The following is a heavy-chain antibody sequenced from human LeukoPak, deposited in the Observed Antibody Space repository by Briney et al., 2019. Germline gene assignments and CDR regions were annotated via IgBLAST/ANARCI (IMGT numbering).Heavy chain of an antibody. V-gene: IGHV4-59*08. Sequence: SETLSLTCTVSGGSISSYYWSWIRQPPGKGLEWIGYIYYSGSTNCNPSLKSRVTISVGTSKNQFSLKLSSVTAADTAEYYCARHNLFFGSGSYYNNWFDPWGQGTLVTVSS. J-gene: IGHJ5*02. CDR2: IYYSGST. CDR3: ARHNLFFGSGSYYNNWFDP. CDR1: GGSISSYY. D-gene: IGHD3-10*01.